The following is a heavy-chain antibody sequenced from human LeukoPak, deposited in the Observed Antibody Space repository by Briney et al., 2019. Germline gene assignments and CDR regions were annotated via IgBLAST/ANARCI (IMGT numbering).Heavy chain of an antibody. CDR1: GYSFTSHW. V-gene: IGHV5-51*01. CDR2: IFPRDSNT. J-gene: IGHJ3*02. D-gene: IGHD1-14*01. CDR3: ASKTGYGDAFDI. Sequence: GESLKISCKGSGYGSGYSFTSHWIAWVRQMPGKGLEWMGIIFPRDSNTIYSPSFQGQVTISADKSISTAYLQWSSLKASDTAMYYCASKTGYGDAFDIWGQGTMVTVSS.